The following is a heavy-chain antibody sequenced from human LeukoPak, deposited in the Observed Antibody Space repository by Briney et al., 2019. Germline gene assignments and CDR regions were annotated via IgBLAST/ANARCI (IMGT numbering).Heavy chain of an antibody. D-gene: IGHD6-19*01. Sequence: GGSLRLSCAASGFTFSSYAMSWVRQAPGKGLEWVSAISGSGGSTYYADSVKGRFTISRDNSKNTLYLQMNSLRAEDTAVYYCARTSEAGRWYFDYWGQGTLVTVSS. CDR1: GFTFSSYA. V-gene: IGHV3-23*01. J-gene: IGHJ4*02. CDR2: ISGSGGST. CDR3: ARTSEAGRWYFDY.